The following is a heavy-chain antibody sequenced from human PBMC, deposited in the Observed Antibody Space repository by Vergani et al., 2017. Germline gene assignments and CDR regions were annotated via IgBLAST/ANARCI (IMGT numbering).Heavy chain of an antibody. CDR3: ARPNWGYGGMDV. Sequence: QVQLVQSGAAVKTPGASVKVSCKASGYTFIIYGISWVRQAPGQGLEWMGWISNHNGKTDYSQKFQGRVTMTTDISASTAYMELRSLRSDDTAMYYCARPNWGYGGMDVWGQGTTVTVSS. CDR2: ISNHNGKT. J-gene: IGHJ6*02. V-gene: IGHV1-18*01. D-gene: IGHD7-27*01. CDR1: GYTFIIYG.